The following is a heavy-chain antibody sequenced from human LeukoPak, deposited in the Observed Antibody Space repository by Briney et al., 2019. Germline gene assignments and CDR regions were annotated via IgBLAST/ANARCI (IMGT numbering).Heavy chain of an antibody. CDR3: ARGTNYNWDS. CDR1: DFSISGGYY. J-gene: IGHJ4*02. CDR2: IYHSGIT. D-gene: IGHD1-20*01. Sequence: IPSETLSLTCTVSDFSISGGYYWGWIRQPPGKGLEWIGSIYHSGITYYNPSLKSRVTISVDTSKNQFSLSLTSVTAADTAVYYCARGTNYNWDSWGQGILVTVSS. V-gene: IGHV4-38-2*02.